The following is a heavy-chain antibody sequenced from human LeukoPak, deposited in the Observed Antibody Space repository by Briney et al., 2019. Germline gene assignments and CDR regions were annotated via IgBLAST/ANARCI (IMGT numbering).Heavy chain of an antibody. Sequence: SETLSLTCTVSNGSISSDYWTWIRQPPGKGLEWIGYIYYSGSTYYNPSLRSRVTISVDTSKNQFSLTLSSVTAADTAVYYCGRDSPVPTYWGQGTLVTVSS. CDR2: IYYSGST. V-gene: IGHV4-59*01. J-gene: IGHJ4*02. D-gene: IGHD6-19*01. CDR3: GRDSPVPTY. CDR1: NGSISSDY.